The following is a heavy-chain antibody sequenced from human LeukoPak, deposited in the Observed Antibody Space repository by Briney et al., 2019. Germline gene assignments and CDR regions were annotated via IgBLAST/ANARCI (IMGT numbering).Heavy chain of an antibody. Sequence: GSLRLSCEASGFTFNTYAIYWVRQAPGKGLEWVSGLCGSGGCTYYADSVKGRFTISRDNSKNTVYLQMNSLTADDTAVYYCAKTTVGYSSGRYPGWPADCWGQGTLVTVSS. V-gene: IGHV3-23*01. J-gene: IGHJ4*02. CDR3: AKTTVGYSSGRYPGWPADC. D-gene: IGHD6-19*01. CDR1: GFTFNTYA. CDR2: LCGSGGCT.